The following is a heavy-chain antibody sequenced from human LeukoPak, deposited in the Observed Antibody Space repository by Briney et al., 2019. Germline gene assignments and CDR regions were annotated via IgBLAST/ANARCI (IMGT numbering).Heavy chain of an antibody. CDR3: TRNSGWYGLS. J-gene: IGHJ1*01. CDR2: IDYDGGSG. D-gene: IGHD6-19*01. CDR1: GFTLSSHE. V-gene: IGHV3-23*01. Sequence: GGSLRLSCTVSGFTLSSHEMSWIRQAPGKGLEWVSSIDYDGGSGHYADSVKGRFTISRDNSNNTLFLHLNSLRGEDTAVYYCTRNSGWYGLSWGQGTLVTVSS.